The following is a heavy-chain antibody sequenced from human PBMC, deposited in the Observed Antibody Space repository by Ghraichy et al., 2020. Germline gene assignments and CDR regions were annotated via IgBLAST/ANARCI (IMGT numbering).Heavy chain of an antibody. CDR2: ISRSSSTI. CDR1: GSTFNTYS. CDR3: ARDGGSDDAFDV. Sequence: GGSLRLSCAASGSTFNTYSMNWVRQAPGKGLEWVSYISRSSSTIDYADSVKGRFTISRDNAKNSLYLQMNSLRDEDTAVYYCARDGGSDDAFDVWGQGTMVSVSS. J-gene: IGHJ3*01. D-gene: IGHD3-16*01. V-gene: IGHV3-48*02.